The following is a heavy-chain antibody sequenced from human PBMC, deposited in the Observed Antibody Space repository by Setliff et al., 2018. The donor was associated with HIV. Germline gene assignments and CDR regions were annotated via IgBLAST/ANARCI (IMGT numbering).Heavy chain of an antibody. Sequence: PSETLSLTCTVSGASLSSHYWSWIRQSPGKGLEWIGSIYYSETTNNNPSLKSRFTISVDTSKNQLSLKLRSVTAADTAVYYCARDPGGLYCRSTSCQGGCFDPWGQGTLVTVSS. D-gene: IGHD2-2*01. CDR2: IYYSETT. J-gene: IGHJ5*02. CDR3: ARDPGGLYCRSTSCQGGCFDP. V-gene: IGHV4-59*11. CDR1: GASLSSHY.